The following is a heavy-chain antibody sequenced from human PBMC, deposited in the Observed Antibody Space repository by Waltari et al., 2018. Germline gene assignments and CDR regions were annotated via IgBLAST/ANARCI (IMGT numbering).Heavy chain of an antibody. J-gene: IGHJ4*02. Sequence: QVQLQESGPGVVKPSQTLSLTCSVSGDSIRSNDHYWSWIRQSPGKGLEWIGYIYYTGNTYYNPSLRSRVTISVDTSNNQFSLNLRSVTAADTAVYYCARDNLRGRVDYWGQGHLVTVSS. CDR3: ARDNLRGRVDY. CDR2: IYYTGNT. CDR1: GDSIRSNDHY. V-gene: IGHV4-30-4*01. D-gene: IGHD6-25*01.